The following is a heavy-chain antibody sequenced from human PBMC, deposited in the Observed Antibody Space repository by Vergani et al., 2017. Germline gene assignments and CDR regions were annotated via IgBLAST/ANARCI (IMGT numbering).Heavy chain of an antibody. Sequence: QLQLQESGPGLVKPSETLSLTCTVSGGSISSSSYYWGWIRQPPGKGLEWIGSIYYSGSTYYNPSLKSRVTISVDTSKNQFSLKLSSVTAAYTAVYYCARPRPDYYDSSGYYYYYYMDVWGKGTTVTVSS. D-gene: IGHD3-22*01. CDR3: ARPRPDYYDSSGYYYYYYMDV. J-gene: IGHJ6*03. V-gene: IGHV4-39*01. CDR1: GGSISSSSYY. CDR2: IYYSGST.